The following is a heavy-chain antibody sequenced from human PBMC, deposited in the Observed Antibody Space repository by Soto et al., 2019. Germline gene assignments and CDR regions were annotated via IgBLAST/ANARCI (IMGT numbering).Heavy chain of an antibody. CDR1: GYTFTSCY. J-gene: IGHJ4*02. D-gene: IGHD4-4*01. V-gene: IGHV1-46*01. Sequence: ASVKVSCKASGYTFTSCYMHWVRQAPGQGLEWMGIINPSGGSTSYAQKFQGRVTMTRDTSTSTVYMELSSLRSEDTAVYYCAISKTTDYRIDYWGQGTLVTVSS. CDR3: AISKTTDYRIDY. CDR2: INPSGGST.